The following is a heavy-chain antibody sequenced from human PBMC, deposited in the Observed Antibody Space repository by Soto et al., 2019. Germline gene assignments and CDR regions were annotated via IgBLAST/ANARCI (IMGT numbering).Heavy chain of an antibody. CDR3: ARVSGYCSSTSCYGLDY. CDR2: IYYSGST. V-gene: IGHV4-31*03. D-gene: IGHD2-2*01. J-gene: IGHJ4*02. CDR1: GGSISSGGYY. Sequence: QVQLQESGPGLVKPSQTLSLTCTVSGGSISSGGYYWSWIRQHPGKGLEWIGYIYYSGSTYYNPSLQSRVTISVGTSKNQFSLKLSSVTAADTAVYYCARVSGYCSSTSCYGLDYGGQGTLDTVSS.